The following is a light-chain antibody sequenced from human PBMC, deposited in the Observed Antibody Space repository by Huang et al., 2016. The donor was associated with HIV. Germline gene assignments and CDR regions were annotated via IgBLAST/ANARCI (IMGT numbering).Light chain of an antibody. J-gene: IGKJ2*01. V-gene: IGKV1-39*01. CDR1: QSIDTF. CDR2: ATS. Sequence: DIQMTQSPSFLSASVGDRVTITCRASQSIDTFLNWYQHKPGRAPRILIYATSSLQSEVPSRFTGGCSGKHFTLTINNLQPEDFATYYWQQSHTGPRTFGQGTKLEIK. CDR3: QQSHTGPRT.